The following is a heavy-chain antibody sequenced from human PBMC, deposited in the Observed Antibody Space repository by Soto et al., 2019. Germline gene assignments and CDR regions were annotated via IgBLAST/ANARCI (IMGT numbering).Heavy chain of an antibody. J-gene: IGHJ3*02. Sequence: QVQLVQSGAEVKKPRSSVKVSCKASGGTFSSYAIRWVRQAPGQGLEWMGGIIPIFGTPNYAQKFQGTVTITADKSTRTSYMELSSLRSEDTAMYSCAREGETAMVKGSDAFNIWAEGRMGVVS. CDR1: GGTFSSYA. D-gene: IGHD5-18*01. CDR3: AREGETAMVKGSDAFNI. V-gene: IGHV1-69*06. CDR2: IIPIFGTP.